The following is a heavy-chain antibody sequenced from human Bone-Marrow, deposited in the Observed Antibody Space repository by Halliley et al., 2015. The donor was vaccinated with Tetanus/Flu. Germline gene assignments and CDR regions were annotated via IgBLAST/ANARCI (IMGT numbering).Heavy chain of an antibody. CDR1: GGSIDSGTYY. D-gene: IGHD7-27*01. Sequence: TLSLTCTVSGGSIDSGTYYWSWIRQNPRQGLEWIGYIHYSGSTHYNVSLRSRLTISIDTSKNQFSLKLTTVTAADTAVYYCAREGWGSAGAFDIWGQGTMVTVSS. CDR3: AREGWGSAGAFDI. V-gene: IGHV4-31*03. J-gene: IGHJ3*02. CDR2: IHYSGST.